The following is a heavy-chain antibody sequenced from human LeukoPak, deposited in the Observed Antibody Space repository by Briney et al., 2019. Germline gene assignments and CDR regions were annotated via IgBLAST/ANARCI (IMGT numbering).Heavy chain of an antibody. V-gene: IGHV1-69*01. Sequence: GSSVKVSCKASGGTFSSYAISWVRQAPGQGLEWMGGIIPIFGTANYARKFQGRVTITADESTSTAYMELSSLRSEDTAVYYCASSQTYYDILTGYYIRGGFDYWGQGTLVTVSS. D-gene: IGHD3-9*01. J-gene: IGHJ4*02. CDR3: ASSQTYYDILTGYYIRGGFDY. CDR1: GGTFSSYA. CDR2: IIPIFGTA.